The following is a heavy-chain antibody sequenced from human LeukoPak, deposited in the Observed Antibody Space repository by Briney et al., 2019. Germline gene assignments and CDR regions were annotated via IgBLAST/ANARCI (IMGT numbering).Heavy chain of an antibody. V-gene: IGHV3-48*04. D-gene: IGHD4-17*01. CDR3: ARDSERDYGDYGVNY. CDR2: ISSSGSTI. J-gene: IGHJ4*02. Sequence: GGSLRLSCAASGFTFSSYSMNWVRQAPGKGLEWVSSISSSGSTIYYADSVKGRFTISRDNAKNSLYLQMNSLRAEDTAVYYCARDSERDYGDYGVNYWGQGTLVTVSS. CDR1: GFTFSSYS.